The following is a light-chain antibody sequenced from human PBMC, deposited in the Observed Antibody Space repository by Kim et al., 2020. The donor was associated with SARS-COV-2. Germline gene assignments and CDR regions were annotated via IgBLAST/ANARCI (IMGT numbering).Light chain of an antibody. Sequence: IVLTHSPGTLSLSPGQRATLSCRASQSVSSNYLAWYQQKPGQARRLLIYGASTRAAGIPDRFSVSGSGTDFTLTISRLEPEDFAVYYCHQYGSSPRTFGQGTKVDIK. CDR1: QSVSSNY. V-gene: IGKV3-20*01. CDR2: GAS. J-gene: IGKJ1*01. CDR3: HQYGSSPRT.